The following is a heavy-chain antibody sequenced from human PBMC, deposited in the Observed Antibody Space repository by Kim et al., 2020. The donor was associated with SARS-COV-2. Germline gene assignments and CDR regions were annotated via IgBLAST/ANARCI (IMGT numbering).Heavy chain of an antibody. J-gene: IGHJ6*02. D-gene: IGHD2-2*02. CDR1: GGSFSGYY. Sequence: SETLSLTCAVYGGSFSGYYWSWIRQPPGKGLEWIGEINHGGSSNYNPSLKSRVTISVDTSKNQFSLKLRSVTAADTAFYYCARGRAGVVPAPILGIGPHYAYFIMDVWGQGTTVTVSS. CDR2: INHGGSS. CDR3: ARGRAGVVPAPILGIGPHYAYFIMDV. V-gene: IGHV4-34*01.